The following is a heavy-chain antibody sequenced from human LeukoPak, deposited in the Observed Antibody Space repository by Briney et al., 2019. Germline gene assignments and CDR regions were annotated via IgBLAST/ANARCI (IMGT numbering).Heavy chain of an antibody. CDR2: INHSGST. V-gene: IGHV4-34*01. CDR3: VKAQRGFDDFWSGYDY. J-gene: IGHJ4*02. CDR1: GGSFSGYY. Sequence: SETLSLTCAVYGGSFSGYYWTWIRQPPGKGLEWIGEINHSGSTNYNPSLKSRVTISVDTSKNQFSLKLSSVTAADTAVYYCVKAQRGFDDFWSGYDYWGQGSLVTVSS. D-gene: IGHD3-3*01.